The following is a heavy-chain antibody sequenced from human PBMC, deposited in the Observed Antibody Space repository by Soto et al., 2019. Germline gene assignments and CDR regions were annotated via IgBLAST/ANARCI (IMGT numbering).Heavy chain of an antibody. J-gene: IGHJ6*02. CDR2: INHSGST. Sequence: KPSETLSLTCAVYGGSFSGYYWSWIRQPPGKGLEWIGEINHSGSTNYNPSLKSRVTISVDTSKNQFSLKLSSVTAADTAVYYCARGRIVATPSYYYYYYGMDVWGQGTTVTVSS. CDR1: GGSFSGYY. D-gene: IGHD5-12*01. V-gene: IGHV4-34*01. CDR3: ARGRIVATPSYYYYYYGMDV.